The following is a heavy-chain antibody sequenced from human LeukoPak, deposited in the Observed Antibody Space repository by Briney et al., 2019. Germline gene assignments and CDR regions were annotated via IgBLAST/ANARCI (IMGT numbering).Heavy chain of an antibody. J-gene: IGHJ4*02. Sequence: PSGTLSLTCSVSGAPISTYYWSWIRQSPGKRLEWIAYVYYNGDIMYNPSLKSRVTISLDTSKNQFSLKLSSVTAADTAVYYCASLALERITIFGVVIGGIDYWGQGTLVTVSS. D-gene: IGHD3-3*01. CDR2: VYYNGDI. V-gene: IGHV4-59*08. CDR3: ASLALERITIFGVVIGGIDY. CDR1: GAPISTYY.